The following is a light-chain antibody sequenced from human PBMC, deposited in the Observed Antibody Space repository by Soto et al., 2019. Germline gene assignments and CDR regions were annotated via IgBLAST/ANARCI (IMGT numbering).Light chain of an antibody. CDR2: GVS. V-gene: IGKV3-15*01. J-gene: IGKJ5*01. Sequence: EIVMTQSPATLSVSPGERASLSCRASQSVGSTLAWYQQKPGQAPRLLIYGVSSRATAVPARFSGCGSETEFTLTISSLQSDDSAVYYCQQYNKWPITFGQGTRLEI. CDR3: QQYNKWPIT. CDR1: QSVGST.